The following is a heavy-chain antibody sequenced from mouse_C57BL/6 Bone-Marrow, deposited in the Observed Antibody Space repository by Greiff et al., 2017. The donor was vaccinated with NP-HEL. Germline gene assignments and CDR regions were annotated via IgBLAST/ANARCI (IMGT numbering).Heavy chain of an antibody. CDR2: INSDGGST. D-gene: IGHD1-1*01. Sequence: DVKLVESGGGLVQPGESLKLSCESNEYEFPSHDMSWVRKTPEKRLELVAAINSDGGSTYYPDTMERRFIISRDNTKKTLYLQMSSLRSEDTALYYCASPVTTVVGGYYAMDYWGQGTSVTVSS. CDR3: ASPVTTVVGGYYAMDY. V-gene: IGHV5-2*01. J-gene: IGHJ4*01. CDR1: EYEFPSHD.